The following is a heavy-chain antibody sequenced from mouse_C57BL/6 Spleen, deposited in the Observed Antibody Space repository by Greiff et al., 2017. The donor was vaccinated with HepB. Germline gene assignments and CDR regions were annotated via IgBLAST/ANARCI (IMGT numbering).Heavy chain of an antibody. D-gene: IGHD2-3*01. V-gene: IGHV1-78*01. Sequence: VQLQQSDAELVKPGASVKISCKVSGYTFTDHTIHWMKQRPEQGLEWIGYIYPRDGSTKYNEKFKGKATLTADKSSSTAYMQLNSLTSEDSAVYCCASVPDGYNYHWYFDVWGTGTTVTVSS. CDR1: GYTFTDHT. CDR2: IYPRDGST. J-gene: IGHJ1*03. CDR3: ASVPDGYNYHWYFDV.